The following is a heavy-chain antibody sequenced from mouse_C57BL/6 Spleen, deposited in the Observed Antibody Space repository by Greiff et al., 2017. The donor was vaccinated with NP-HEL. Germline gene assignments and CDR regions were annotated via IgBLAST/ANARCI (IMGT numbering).Heavy chain of an antibody. V-gene: IGHV5-16*01. CDR3: AREIGDGYYEYAMDY. D-gene: IGHD2-3*01. CDR2: INYDGSST. CDR1: GFTFSDYY. Sequence: EVQRVESEGGLVQPGSSMELSCTASGFTFSDYYMAWVRQVPEKGLEWVANINYDGSSTYYLDSLKSRFIISRDNAKNILYLQMSSLKSEDTATYYCAREIGDGYYEYAMDYWGQGTSVTVSS. J-gene: IGHJ4*01.